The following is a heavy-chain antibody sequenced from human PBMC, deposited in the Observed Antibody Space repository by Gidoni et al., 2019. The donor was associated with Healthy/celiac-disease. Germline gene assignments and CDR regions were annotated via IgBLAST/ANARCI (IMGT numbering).Heavy chain of an antibody. D-gene: IGHD2-21*02. CDR2: IIPMFGTA. Sequence: QVQLVQSGAEVKKPGSSVKVSCKTSGGTFSSSGISWVRQAPGQGLEWMGGIIPMFGTANYAQKFQGRVTITADESTSTAYMELSSLRSEDTAVYYCAREGRYCGGDCYPGAFDIWGQGTMVTVSS. CDR1: GGTFSSSG. V-gene: IGHV1-69*01. CDR3: AREGRYCGGDCYPGAFDI. J-gene: IGHJ3*02.